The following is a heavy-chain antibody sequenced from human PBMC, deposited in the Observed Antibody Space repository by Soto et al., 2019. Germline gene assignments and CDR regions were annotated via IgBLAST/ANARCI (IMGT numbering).Heavy chain of an antibody. CDR2: ISRNSAYI. CDR3: ARGRDCGGDCPNWFDP. V-gene: IGHV3-21*04. CDR1: GFTFSSYS. J-gene: IGHJ5*02. Sequence: GGSLRLSCAASGFTFSSYSFHWVRQAPGKGLEWVSSISRNSAYIYYVDSVKGRFTISRHNSKNTLYLQMNSLRAEDTAVYYCARGRDCGGDCPNWFDPWGQGTLVTVSS. D-gene: IGHD2-21*02.